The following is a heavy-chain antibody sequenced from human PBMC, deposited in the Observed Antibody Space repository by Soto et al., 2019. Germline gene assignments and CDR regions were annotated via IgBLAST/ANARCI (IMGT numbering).Heavy chain of an antibody. CDR2: LSDSGGST. V-gene: IGHV3-23*01. CDR1: GFTFSSHA. CDR3: AKVSSSWYAGFFDL. Sequence: EVQLLESGGGLVQPGGSRSLSFTASGFTFSSHALTWVRQAPGKGLEWVSGLSDSGGSTYYADSVKGRFTISRDNSMNTLYLQMNTLRAEDTAVYYCAKVSSSWYAGFFDLWGQGTLVTVSS. D-gene: IGHD6-13*01. J-gene: IGHJ4*02.